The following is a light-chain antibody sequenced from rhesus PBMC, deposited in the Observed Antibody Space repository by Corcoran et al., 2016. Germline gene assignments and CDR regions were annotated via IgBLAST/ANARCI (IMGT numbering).Light chain of an antibody. CDR1: LDIANW. J-gene: IGKJ2*01. CDR3: QQHDNSPCI. Sequence: DIQMTQSPSSLSASVGDRVTITCRASLDIANWVAWYQQKPGKPPKLLIHRASNLETGVPLRFIGGGYGADFTLTISSLRPEDLATYFCQQHDNSPCIFGQGTTVEIK. CDR2: RAS. V-gene: IGKV1-69*01.